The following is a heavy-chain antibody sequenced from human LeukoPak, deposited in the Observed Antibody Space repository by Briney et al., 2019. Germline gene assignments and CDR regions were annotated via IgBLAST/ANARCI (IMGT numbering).Heavy chain of an antibody. D-gene: IGHD2-2*01. Sequence: GGSLRLSCAASGFTFSSYGMHWVRQAPGKGLEWVAVISYDGSNKYYADSVKGRFTISRDNSKNTLYLQMNSLRAEDTAVYYCAKDPTTSCYPDPVCYYYGMDVWGQGTTVTVSS. CDR2: ISYDGSNK. CDR3: AKDPTTSCYPDPVCYYYGMDV. J-gene: IGHJ6*02. V-gene: IGHV3-30*18. CDR1: GFTFSSYG.